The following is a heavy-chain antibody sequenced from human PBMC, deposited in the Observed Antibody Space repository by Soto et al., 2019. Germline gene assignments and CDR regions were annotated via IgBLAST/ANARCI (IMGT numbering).Heavy chain of an antibody. V-gene: IGHV3-33*01. CDR2: IWYDGTNK. CDR3: ARDLGYGDYPNYYYFGMDV. CDR1: GFTFKTYG. J-gene: IGHJ6*02. D-gene: IGHD4-17*01. Sequence: QVHLAESGGGVVQPGKSLRLSCVASGFTFKTYGMHWVRQAPGKGLEWVAVIWYDGTNKNYADSVKGRFTVSRDNSKNTLHLQMTSLRADDTAVYYCARDLGYGDYPNYYYFGMDVWGQGTTVTVSS.